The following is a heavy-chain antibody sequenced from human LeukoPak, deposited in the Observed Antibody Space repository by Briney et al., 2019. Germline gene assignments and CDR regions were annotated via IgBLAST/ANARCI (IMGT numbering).Heavy chain of an antibody. CDR2: INHSGST. V-gene: IGHV4-34*01. CDR3: ARGRLGIRGHWYFDL. CDR1: GGSFSGYY. Sequence: PSETLSLTCAVYGGSFSGYYWSWIRQPPGKGLEWIGEINHSGSTNYNPSLKSRVTIPVDTSKNQFTLKLSSVTAADTAVYYCARGRLGIRGHWYFDLWGRGTLVTVSS. D-gene: IGHD7-27*01. J-gene: IGHJ2*01.